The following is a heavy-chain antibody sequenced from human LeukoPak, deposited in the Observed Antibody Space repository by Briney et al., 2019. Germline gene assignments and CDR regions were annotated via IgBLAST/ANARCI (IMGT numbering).Heavy chain of an antibody. CDR1: GYSFTSYW. CDR3: ARRLLYCYDSSGYFDY. D-gene: IGHD3-22*01. CDR2: IYPGDSDT. V-gene: IGHV5-51*01. Sequence: GESLKISCKGSGYSFTSYWIGWVRQMPGKGLEWMGIIYPGDSDTRYSPSFQGQVTISADKSISTAYLQWSSLKASDTAMYYCARRLLYCYDSSGYFDYWGQGTLVTVSS. J-gene: IGHJ4*02.